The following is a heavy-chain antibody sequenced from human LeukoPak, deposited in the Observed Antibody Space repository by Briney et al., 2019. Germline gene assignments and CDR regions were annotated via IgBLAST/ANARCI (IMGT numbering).Heavy chain of an antibody. Sequence: SETLSLTCTVSGGSISSYYWSWIRQPPGKGLEWIGYIYYSGSTNYNPSLKSRVTISVDTSKNQFSLKLSSVAAADTAVYYCARGGQYSSSWYGFFDYWGQGTLVTVSS. CDR2: IYYSGST. V-gene: IGHV4-59*01. J-gene: IGHJ4*02. CDR3: ARGGQYSSSWYGFFDY. D-gene: IGHD6-13*01. CDR1: GGSISSYY.